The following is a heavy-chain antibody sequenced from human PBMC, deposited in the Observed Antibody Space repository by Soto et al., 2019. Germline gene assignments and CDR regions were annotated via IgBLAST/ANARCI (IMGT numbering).Heavy chain of an antibody. Sequence: SVKVSCKASGGTFSSYTISWVRQAPGQGLEWMGRIIPILGIANYAQKFQGRVTITADKSTSTAYMELSSLKFDDAAVYYCARGLIPENYWGQGTRVTVSS. CDR2: IIPILGIA. D-gene: IGHD2-2*01. CDR3: ARGLIPENY. CDR1: GGTFSSYT. V-gene: IGHV1-69*02. J-gene: IGHJ4*02.